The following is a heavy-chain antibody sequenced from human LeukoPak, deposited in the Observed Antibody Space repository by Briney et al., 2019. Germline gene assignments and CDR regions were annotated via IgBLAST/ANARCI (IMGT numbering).Heavy chain of an antibody. J-gene: IGHJ4*02. Sequence: QPGGSLRLSCAASGFTFSSYGMHWVRQAPGKGLEWVAFIRYDGSNKYYADSVKGRFTISRDNSKNTLYLQMNSLRAEDTAAYYCARRRAAAVGSFDYWGQGTLVTVSS. V-gene: IGHV3-30*02. CDR1: GFTFSSYG. CDR2: IRYDGSNK. D-gene: IGHD6-25*01. CDR3: ARRRAAAVGSFDY.